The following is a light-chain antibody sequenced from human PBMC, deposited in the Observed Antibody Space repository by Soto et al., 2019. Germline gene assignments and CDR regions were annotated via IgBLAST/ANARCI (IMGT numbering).Light chain of an antibody. J-gene: IGLJ1*01. Sequence: QSALAQPRSVSGSPGQSVTISCTGTSSDVGGYNYVSWYQQHPGKAPKLMIYDVNKRPSGVPDRFSGSKSGNTASLTITGLQAEDEADYYCCSYAGSPYDFGTGTKVT. CDR2: DVN. CDR1: SSDVGGYNY. V-gene: IGLV2-11*01. CDR3: CSYAGSPYD.